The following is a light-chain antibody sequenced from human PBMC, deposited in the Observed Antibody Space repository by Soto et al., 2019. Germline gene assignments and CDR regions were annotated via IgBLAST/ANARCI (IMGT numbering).Light chain of an antibody. V-gene: IGKV1-5*01. Sequence: DIQMTQSPSTLSASVGDRVTIPCRASQSFSSWLAWYQQKPGKAPKLLISDASNLESGGPSRFSGSGSGTEFTLTISGLQPDDFATYYCQQYNTYPYTFGQGTKLEIK. CDR1: QSFSSW. CDR3: QQYNTYPYT. CDR2: DAS. J-gene: IGKJ2*01.